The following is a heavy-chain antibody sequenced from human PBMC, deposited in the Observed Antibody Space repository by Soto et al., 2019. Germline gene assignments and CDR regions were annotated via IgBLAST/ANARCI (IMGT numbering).Heavy chain of an antibody. CDR3: TRGSYGFFDY. D-gene: IGHD3-16*02. V-gene: IGHV1-18*01. J-gene: IGHJ4*02. CDR1: GYPFSNSG. CDR2: INPYNGNT. Sequence: QVQLVQSGGEMKKPGASVKVSCKASGYPFSNSGITWVRQSPGEVLEWMGWINPYNGNTHNAQNFQGRVTMTTDTSTTTAYMELRSLRSDDTAVYYCTRGSYGFFDYWGQGTLVAVSS.